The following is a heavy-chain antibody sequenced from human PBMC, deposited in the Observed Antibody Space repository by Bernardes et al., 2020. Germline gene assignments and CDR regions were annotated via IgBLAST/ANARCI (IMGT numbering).Heavy chain of an antibody. V-gene: IGHV3-9*01. CDR1: GFTFDDYA. Sequence: GGSLRLSCASSGFTFDDYAMHWVRQAPGKGLVWVSGISWNGGSIGYADSVKGRFTISRDNAKNSLYLQMNSLRAEDTALYYGALLKGGYSGYDAVDYWGQGTLVTVSS. CDR3: ALLKGGYSGYDAVDY. J-gene: IGHJ4*02. D-gene: IGHD5-12*01. CDR2: ISWNGGSI.